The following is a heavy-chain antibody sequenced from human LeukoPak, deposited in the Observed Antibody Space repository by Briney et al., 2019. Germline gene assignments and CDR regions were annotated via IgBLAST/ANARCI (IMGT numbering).Heavy chain of an antibody. V-gene: IGHV3-15*01. CDR2: IKSKTDGGTT. CDR1: DNSFNSYI. J-gene: IGHJ4*02. Sequence: GGSLRLSCVGSDNSFNSYIINWVRQAPGKGLEWVGRIKSKTDGGTTDYAAPVKGRFTISRDDSKNTLYPQMNSLKTEDTAVYYCTDLDFDYWGQGTLVTVSS. CDR3: TDLDFDY.